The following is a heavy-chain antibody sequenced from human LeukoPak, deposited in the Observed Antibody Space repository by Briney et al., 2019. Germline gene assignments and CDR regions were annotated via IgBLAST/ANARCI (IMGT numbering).Heavy chain of an antibody. J-gene: IGHJ4*02. CDR1: GFTFSSYS. CDR3: ARDGPPVVTMDY. V-gene: IGHV3-21*01. D-gene: IGHD4-23*01. Sequence: GGSLRLSCAASGFTFSSYSMNWVRQAPGKGLEWVSSISSSSSYIYYADSVKGRFTISRDNAKNSLYLQMNSLRAEDTAVYYCARDGPPVVTMDYWGQGTPVTVFS. CDR2: ISSSSSYI.